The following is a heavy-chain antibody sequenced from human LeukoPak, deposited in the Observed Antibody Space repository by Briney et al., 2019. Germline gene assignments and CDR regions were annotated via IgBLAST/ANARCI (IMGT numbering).Heavy chain of an antibody. D-gene: IGHD1-26*01. Sequence: PSGTLSLTCAVSGGSISSSNWWSCVRQPPGKGLEWIGEIYHSGRSNYNPSLKSRVTISVDKSKNQVSLDLISVTAADTAVYYCARVRHIVGGSYFDYWGQGTLVTVSS. CDR3: ARVRHIVGGSYFDY. CDR2: IYHSGRS. V-gene: IGHV4-4*02. CDR1: GGSISSSNW. J-gene: IGHJ4*02.